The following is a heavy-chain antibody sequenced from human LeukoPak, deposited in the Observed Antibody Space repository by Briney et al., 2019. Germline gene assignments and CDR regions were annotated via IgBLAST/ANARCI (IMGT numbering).Heavy chain of an antibody. CDR2: IHPEGNEK. V-gene: IGHV3-7*04. Sequence: GGSLRLSCATSGFTFSNFWMSWVRQAPGRGLEWVANIHPEGNEKYHAESVKGRFTISRDNARNLLFLQMNGLRVEDTAVYYCARGDDFSGDHWGQGTLVTVSS. CDR1: GFTFSNFW. J-gene: IGHJ4*02. D-gene: IGHD1-1*01. CDR3: ARGDDFSGDH.